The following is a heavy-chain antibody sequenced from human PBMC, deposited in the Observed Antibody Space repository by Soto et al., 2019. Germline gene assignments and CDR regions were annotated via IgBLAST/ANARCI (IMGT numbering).Heavy chain of an antibody. Sequence: QVQLVQSGAEVKKPGSSVKVSCKASGGTFSTSTFTWVRQAPGQGLEWMGRAIPILDVADDAQDFQGRVAITAERSTSTAYMELTSLPYKATAVYYCARGSPLRSTSSGYDAIDSWGQGTLVDVSS. CDR3: ARGSPLRSTSSGYDAIDS. J-gene: IGHJ4*02. D-gene: IGHD5-12*01. CDR2: AIPILDVA. V-gene: IGHV1-69*02. CDR1: GGTFSTST.